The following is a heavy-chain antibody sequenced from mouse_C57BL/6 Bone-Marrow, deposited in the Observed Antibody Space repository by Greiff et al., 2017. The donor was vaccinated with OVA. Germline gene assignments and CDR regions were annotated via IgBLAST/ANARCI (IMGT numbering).Heavy chain of an antibody. CDR1: GFSLTSYG. J-gene: IGHJ4*01. D-gene: IGHD1-1*01. V-gene: IGHV2-2*01. CDR3: ARNDYGSSYGGYYAMDY. CDR2: IWSGGST. Sequence: VKLMESGPGLVQPSQSLSITCTVSGFSLTSYGVHWVRQSPGKGLEWLGVIWSGGSTDYNAAFISRLSISKDNSKSQVFFKMNSLQADDTAIYYCARNDYGSSYGGYYAMDYWGQGTSVTVSS.